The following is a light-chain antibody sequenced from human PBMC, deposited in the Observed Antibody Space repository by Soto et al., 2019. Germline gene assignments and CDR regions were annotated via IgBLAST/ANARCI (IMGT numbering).Light chain of an antibody. Sequence: EIVLTQSPSTLSLSPGERATLSCRASQSVSSYLAWYQQKPGQAPRLLIYDASNRATGIPARFSGSGSGTDFTLTISRLEPEDFAMYYCQQFGNSLCTFGQGTKVDIK. V-gene: IGKV3-11*01. CDR2: DAS. J-gene: IGKJ1*01. CDR3: QQFGNSLCT. CDR1: QSVSSY.